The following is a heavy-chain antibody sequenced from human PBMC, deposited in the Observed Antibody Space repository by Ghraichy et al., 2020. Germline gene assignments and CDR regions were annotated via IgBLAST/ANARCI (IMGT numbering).Heavy chain of an antibody. CDR1: GFSFSSYW. Sequence: GGSLRLSCAASGFSFSSYWMTWVRQAPGKGLEWVANINQDGSDDFCVDSLKGRFTISRDNGKDSLYLQINSLRVEDTAVYYCARGAGITDALDVWGHRTRVSVSS. D-gene: IGHD6-25*01. J-gene: IGHJ3*01. CDR3: ARGAGITDALDV. V-gene: IGHV3-7*01. CDR2: INQDGSDD.